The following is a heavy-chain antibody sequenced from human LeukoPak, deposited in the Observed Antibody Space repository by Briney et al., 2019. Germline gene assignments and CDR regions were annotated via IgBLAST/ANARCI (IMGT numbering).Heavy chain of an antibody. D-gene: IGHD5-12*01. Sequence: GSLRLSCAASGFTFSSYSMNWVRQAPGKGLEWVSSISSSGSYIYYADSLQGRFTISRDNAKNSLYLQMNSLRAEDTAVYYCARGETIKGTDWYFDLWGRGTLVTVSS. CDR1: GFTFSSYS. J-gene: IGHJ2*01. V-gene: IGHV3-21*01. CDR3: ARGETIKGTDWYFDL. CDR2: ISSSGSYI.